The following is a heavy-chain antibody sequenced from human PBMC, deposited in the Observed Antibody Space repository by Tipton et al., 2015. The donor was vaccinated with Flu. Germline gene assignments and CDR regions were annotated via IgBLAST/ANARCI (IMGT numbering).Heavy chain of an antibody. J-gene: IGHJ4*02. CDR3: AHTDYYDIRGYYPD. D-gene: IGHD3-22*01. CDR2: IYWDDDK. Sequence: LVKPTQTLTLTCNFSGFSLSNHGVGVGWIRQPPGKTLEWLALIYWDDDKRYSPSLKSRLTISKDTSKNQVVLTMTNMDPVDTGTYYCAHTDYYDIRGYYPDWGQGTLVTVSS. CDR1: GFSLSNHGVG. V-gene: IGHV2-5*02.